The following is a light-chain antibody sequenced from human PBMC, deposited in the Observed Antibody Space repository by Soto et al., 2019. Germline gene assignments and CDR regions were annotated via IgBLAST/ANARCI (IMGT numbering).Light chain of an antibody. Sequence: QSVLTQSPSASASLGASVKLTCTLSSGHSSYVIAWHQQQPEEGPRYLMKLNSDGSHTKGDGIPDRFSGSSSGAERYLTISSLQSEDEADDYCQTWGTGIVVFGGGTKLTVL. CDR1: SGHSSYV. V-gene: IGLV4-69*01. CDR3: QTWGTGIVV. J-gene: IGLJ2*01. CDR2: LNSDGSH.